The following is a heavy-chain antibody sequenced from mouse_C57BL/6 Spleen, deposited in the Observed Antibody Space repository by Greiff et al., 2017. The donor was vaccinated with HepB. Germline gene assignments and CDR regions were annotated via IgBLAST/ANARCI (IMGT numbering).Heavy chain of an antibody. J-gene: IGHJ3*01. CDR1: GYAFSSSW. CDR2: IYPGDGDT. V-gene: IGHV1-82*01. CDR3: ARRDYSNSWFAY. Sequence: QVQLQQSGPELVKPGASVKISCKASGYAFSSSWMNWVKQRPGKGLEWIGRIYPGDGDTNYNGKFKGKATLTADKSSSTAYMQLSSLTSEDSAVYFCARRDYSNSWFAYWGQGTLVTVSA. D-gene: IGHD2-5*01.